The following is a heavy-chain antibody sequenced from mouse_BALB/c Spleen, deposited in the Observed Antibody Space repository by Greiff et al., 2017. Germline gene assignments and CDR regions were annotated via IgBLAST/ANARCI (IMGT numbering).Heavy chain of an antibody. D-gene: IGHD2-4*01. Sequence: EVQLVESGPSLVKPSQTLSLTCSVTGDSITSGYWNWIRKFPGNKLEYMGYISYSGSTYYNPSLKSRISITRDTSKNQYYLHLNSVTTEDTATYYCARYGRLRAGAWFAYWGQGTLVTVSA. V-gene: IGHV3-8*02. CDR3: ARYGRLRAGAWFAY. CDR1: GDSITSGY. J-gene: IGHJ3*01. CDR2: ISYSGST.